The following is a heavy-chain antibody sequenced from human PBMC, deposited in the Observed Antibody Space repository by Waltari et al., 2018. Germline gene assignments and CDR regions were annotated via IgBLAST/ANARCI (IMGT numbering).Heavy chain of an antibody. V-gene: IGHV3-33*01. CDR3: AREGELYFDY. D-gene: IGHD1-7*01. CDR2: IWYDGSNK. J-gene: IGHJ4*02. CDR1: GFNFSTYG. Sequence: QVQLVESGGGVAQPGRSLRLSCAASGFNFSTYGLPWVRQAPGKGLEWVAVIWYDGSNKYYADSVKGRFTISRDNSKNTPYLQMNSLRAEDTAVYYCAREGELYFDYWGQGTLVTVSS.